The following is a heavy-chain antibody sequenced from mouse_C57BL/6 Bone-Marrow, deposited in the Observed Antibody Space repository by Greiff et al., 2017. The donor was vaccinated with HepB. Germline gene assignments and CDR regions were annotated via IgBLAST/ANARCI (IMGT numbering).Heavy chain of an antibody. D-gene: IGHD2-5*01. CDR3: SRQYYSNCGFAY. J-gene: IGHJ3*01. CDR2: IYPGDRDT. CDR1: GYAFSSSW. V-gene: IGHV1-82*01. Sequence: QVQLKQSGPELVKPGASVKISCKASGYAFSSSWMNWVKQRPGKGLEWIGRIYPGDRDTNYNGKFTGKATLTADESSSTAYMQLSSLTSEDSAVYFGSRQYYSNCGFAYGGQGNLVTVSA.